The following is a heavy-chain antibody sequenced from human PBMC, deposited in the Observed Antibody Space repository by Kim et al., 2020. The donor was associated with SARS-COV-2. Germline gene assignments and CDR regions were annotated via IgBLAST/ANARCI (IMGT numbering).Heavy chain of an antibody. J-gene: IGHJ6*02. V-gene: IGHV1-69*13. CDR1: GGTFSSYA. Sequence: SVKVSCKASGGTFSSYAISWVRQAPGQGLEWMGGIIPIFGTANYAQKFQGRVTITADESTSTAYMELSSLRSEDTAVYYCARRGATTDYYYYGMDVWGQGTTVTVSS. CDR2: IIPIFGTA. CDR3: ARRGATTDYYYYGMDV. D-gene: IGHD1-26*01.